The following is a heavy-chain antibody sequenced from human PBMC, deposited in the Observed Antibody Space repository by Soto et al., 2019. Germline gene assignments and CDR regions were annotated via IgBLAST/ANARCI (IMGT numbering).Heavy chain of an antibody. CDR1: GGTLRSYA. V-gene: IGHV1-69*13. J-gene: IGHJ6*02. CDR2: IIPMVDTS. D-gene: IGHD1-26*01. CDR3: ARAQVGATINYYYYYSMDV. Sequence: SVKVSCKASGGTLRSYAISWLRQAPGQGLEWMGGIIPMVDTSNYAQKFHGRLTISADASRTTTYMDLTSLRSEDTAVYYCARAQVGATINYYYYYSMDVWGQGTTVTVSS.